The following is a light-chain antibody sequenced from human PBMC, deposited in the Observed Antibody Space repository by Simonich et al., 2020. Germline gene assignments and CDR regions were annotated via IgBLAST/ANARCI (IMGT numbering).Light chain of an antibody. V-gene: IGKV1-NL1*01. CDR1: QGISNS. CDR3: QQYYSTPIT. J-gene: IGKJ5*01. CDR2: AAS. Sequence: DIQMTQSPSSLSASVGGSVTITCRARQGISNSLAWYQQKPGKAPKLLLYAASRLESGVPSRSSGNGSATDYTLTISSLQPEDVATYYGQQYYSTPITFGQGTRLEIK.